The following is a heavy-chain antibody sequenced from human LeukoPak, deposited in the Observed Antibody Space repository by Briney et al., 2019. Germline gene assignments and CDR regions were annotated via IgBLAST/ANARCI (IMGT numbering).Heavy chain of an antibody. J-gene: IGHJ4*02. CDR2: ISGSGGST. Sequence: PGGSLRLSCAASGFTFSSYAMSWVRQAPGKGLEWVSAISGSGGSTYYADSVKGRFTISRDNSKNTLYLQMNSLRAEDTAVYDCAKDEYYYDSRPFDYWGQGTLVTVSS. V-gene: IGHV3-23*01. CDR3: AKDEYYYDSRPFDY. CDR1: GFTFSSYA. D-gene: IGHD3-22*01.